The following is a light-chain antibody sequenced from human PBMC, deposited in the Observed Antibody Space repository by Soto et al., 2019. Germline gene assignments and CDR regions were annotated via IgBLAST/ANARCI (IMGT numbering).Light chain of an antibody. V-gene: IGLV2-8*01. Sequence: QSVLTQPPSASGSPGQSVTISCTGTKNDIGVYDCVSWYQPHPGKAPRLIIYEVVQRPSGVPDRFPGSKSGNTASLTVSGLQAADEADYFCKSYAGSNTYVFGSGTKVTVL. CDR1: KNDIGVYDC. CDR2: EVV. CDR3: KSYAGSNTYV. J-gene: IGLJ1*01.